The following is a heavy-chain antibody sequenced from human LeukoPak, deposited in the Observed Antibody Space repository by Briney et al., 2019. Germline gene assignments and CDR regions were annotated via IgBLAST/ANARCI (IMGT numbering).Heavy chain of an antibody. D-gene: IGHD3-22*01. J-gene: IGHJ4*02. Sequence: ASVKVSCKASGGTFSSYAISWVRQAPGQGLEWMGGIIPIFGTANYAQKFQGRVTMTRDTSTSTVYMELSSLRSEDTAVYYCARANYDSSGYYFDYRGQGTLVTVSS. CDR1: GGTFSSYA. CDR2: IIPIFGTA. CDR3: ARANYDSSGYYFDY. V-gene: IGHV1-69*05.